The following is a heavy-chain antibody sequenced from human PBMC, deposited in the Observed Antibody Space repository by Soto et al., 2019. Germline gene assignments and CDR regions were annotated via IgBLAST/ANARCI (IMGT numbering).Heavy chain of an antibody. CDR2: ISYDGSNK. J-gene: IGHJ6*02. Sequence: QVQLVESGGGVVQPGRSLRLSCAASGFTFSSYGMHWVRQAPGKGLEWVAVISYDGSNKYYADSVKGRFTISRDNSKNTLYLQMNSLRAEDTAVYYCARTVPGGYYYYGMDVWGQGTTVTVSS. CDR1: GFTFSSYG. D-gene: IGHD1-1*01. V-gene: IGHV3-30*03. CDR3: ARTVPGGYYYYGMDV.